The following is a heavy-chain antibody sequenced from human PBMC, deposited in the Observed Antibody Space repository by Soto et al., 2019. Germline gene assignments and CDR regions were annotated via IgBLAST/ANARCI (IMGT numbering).Heavy chain of an antibody. J-gene: IGHJ5*02. Sequence: CGSLRLSCAASGFTFSDYYMSWIRQAPGKGLEWVSYISSSGSTIYYADSVKGRFTISRDNANNSLYLQMNSLRAEDTAVYYCARPNPYYDLWSGLVLGWFDPWGQGTLVTAPQ. CDR2: ISSSGSTI. CDR1: GFTFSDYY. V-gene: IGHV3-11*01. CDR3: ARPNPYYDLWSGLVLGWFDP. D-gene: IGHD3-3*01.